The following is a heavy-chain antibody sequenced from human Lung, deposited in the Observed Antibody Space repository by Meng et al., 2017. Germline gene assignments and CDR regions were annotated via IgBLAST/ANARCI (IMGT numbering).Heavy chain of an antibody. CDR1: SVSICRFN. V-gene: IGHV4-39*07. Sequence: PALVNTPETPALTTHFSSVSICRFNLGWNRPPPVKGLECNATIDYTETTYSSPSLSGRVTILVDTSKNQFSLKLTSVTAADTAVYFCARVGNSDWFGAYYFDLWGQGTLVTVSS. D-gene: IGHD3-9*01. J-gene: IGHJ4*02. CDR2: IDYTETT. CDR3: ARVGNSDWFGAYYFDL.